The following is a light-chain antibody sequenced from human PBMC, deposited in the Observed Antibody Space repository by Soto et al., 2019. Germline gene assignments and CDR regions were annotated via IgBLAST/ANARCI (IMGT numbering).Light chain of an antibody. J-gene: IGKJ4*01. CDR3: QQYGHSPLT. Sequence: EIVLTQSPGTLSLSPGERATLSCRASQSVTSSYLAWYQQKPGQAPRLLIYGASSRATGIPDRFSGSGSGTDFPLPSSRLEPEDFAVYYCQQYGHSPLTFGGGTKVEIK. CDR1: QSVTSSY. V-gene: IGKV3-20*01. CDR2: GAS.